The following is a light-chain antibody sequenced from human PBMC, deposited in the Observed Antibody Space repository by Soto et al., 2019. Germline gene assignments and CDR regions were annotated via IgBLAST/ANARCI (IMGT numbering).Light chain of an antibody. CDR1: SSDVGSYNL. CDR2: EVS. CDR3: CSYAGDSTLV. Sequence: QSVLTQPASVSGSPGQSITISCTGASSDVGSYNLVSWYQQHPGKAPKLMIFEVSKRPSGVSNRFSGSKSGHTASLTISGLQAEDEADYYCCSYAGDSTLVFGGGTKVTVL. V-gene: IGLV2-23*02. J-gene: IGLJ2*01.